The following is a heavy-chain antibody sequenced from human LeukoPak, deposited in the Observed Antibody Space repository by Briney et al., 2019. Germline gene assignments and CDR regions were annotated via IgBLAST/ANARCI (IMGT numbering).Heavy chain of an antibody. CDR3: ARPGGHGSGSYYKGWYFDY. D-gene: IGHD3-10*01. Sequence: GGSLRLSCAASGFTFSTCRMNWVRQAPGKGLEWISYITSSSSTIYYADSVKGRFTISRDNAKNSLYLQMNSLRAEDTAVYYCARPGGHGSGSYYKGWYFDYWGQGTLVTVSS. CDR1: GFTFSTCR. CDR2: ITSSSSTI. V-gene: IGHV3-48*04. J-gene: IGHJ4*02.